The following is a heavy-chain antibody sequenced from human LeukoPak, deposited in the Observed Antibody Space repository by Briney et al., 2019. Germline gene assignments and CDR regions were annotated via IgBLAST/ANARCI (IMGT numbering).Heavy chain of an antibody. CDR1: GGSFGTYY. Sequence: SETLSLTCAVYGGSFGTYYWSWIRQPPGKGLEWIGEINHSGSTNYNPSLESRVTISVDTSKNQLSLKLTSATAADTSVYYCARHSGLRSPFDPWGQGTLVTVSS. CDR3: ARHSGLRSPFDP. CDR2: INHSGST. J-gene: IGHJ5*02. V-gene: IGHV4-34*01. D-gene: IGHD3-3*01.